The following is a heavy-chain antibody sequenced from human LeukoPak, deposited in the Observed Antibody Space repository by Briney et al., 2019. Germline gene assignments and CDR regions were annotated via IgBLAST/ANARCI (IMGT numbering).Heavy chain of an antibody. CDR1: GFIFRNYW. J-gene: IGHJ4*02. CDR2: IKPDGSEK. CDR3: ARGSDY. V-gene: IGHV3-7*01. Sequence: PGGSLTLSCTASGFIFRNYWMNWVRQTPGKRLEWVANIKPDGSEKDYVHSVKGRFTISRDNAKNSLYLQMNSLRAEDTAVYYCARGSDYWGQGTLVTVSS.